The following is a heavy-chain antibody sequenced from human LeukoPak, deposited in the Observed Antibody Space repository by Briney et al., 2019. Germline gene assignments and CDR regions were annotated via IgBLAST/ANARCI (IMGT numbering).Heavy chain of an antibody. J-gene: IGHJ4*02. CDR2: IIPIFGTA. V-gene: IGHV1-69*01. D-gene: IGHD3-3*01. Sequence: SEKVSCKASGGTFSSYAISWVRQAPGQGLEWMGVIIPIFGTANYAQKFQGRVTITADESTSTAYMELSSLRSEDTAVYYCAREDYDFWSATPKGIDYWGQGTLVTVSS. CDR1: GGTFSSYA. CDR3: AREDYDFWSATPKGIDY.